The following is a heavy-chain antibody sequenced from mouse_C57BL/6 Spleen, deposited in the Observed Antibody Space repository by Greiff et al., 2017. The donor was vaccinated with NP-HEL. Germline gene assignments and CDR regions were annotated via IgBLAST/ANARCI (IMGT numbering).Heavy chain of an antibody. Sequence: VQLQESGPELVKPGASVKISCKASGYAFSSSWMNWVKQRPGKGLEWIGRIYPGDGDTNYNGKFKGKATLTADKSSSTAYMQLSSLTSEDSAVYFCARGDDGYSYAMDYWGQGTSVTVSS. V-gene: IGHV1-82*01. CDR3: ARGDDGYSYAMDY. CDR1: GYAFSSSW. CDR2: IYPGDGDT. D-gene: IGHD2-3*01. J-gene: IGHJ4*01.